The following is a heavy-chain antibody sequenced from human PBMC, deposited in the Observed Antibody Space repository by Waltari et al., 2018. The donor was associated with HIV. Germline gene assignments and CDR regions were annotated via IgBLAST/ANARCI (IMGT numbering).Heavy chain of an antibody. CDR1: GGSFSGYY. D-gene: IGHD4-17*01. CDR3: ASTNPYGDANWFDP. Sequence: QVQLQQWGAGLLTPSETLSLTCAVYGGSFSGYYWSWIRQPPGKGLEWIGEINHSGSTNYNPSLKSRVTISVDTSKNQFSLKLSSVTAADTAVYYCASTNPYGDANWFDPWGQGTLVTVSS. V-gene: IGHV4-34*01. J-gene: IGHJ5*02. CDR2: INHSGST.